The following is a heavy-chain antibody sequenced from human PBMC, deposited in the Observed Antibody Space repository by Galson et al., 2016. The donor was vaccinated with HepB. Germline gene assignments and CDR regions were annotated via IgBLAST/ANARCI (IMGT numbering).Heavy chain of an antibody. J-gene: IGHJ3*02. CDR1: GFTFSSYV. CDR3: VRDMYGSYFAFDI. V-gene: IGHV3-23*01. Sequence: SLRLSCAASGFTFSSYVMTWVRQAPGKGLDWVSSINGSGGSAFHADSVKGRFSISRDNSKNTLFLQMNSLRAEDTTVYYCVRDMYGSYFAFDIWGQGTMVTVSS. CDR2: INGSGGSA. D-gene: IGHD1-26*01.